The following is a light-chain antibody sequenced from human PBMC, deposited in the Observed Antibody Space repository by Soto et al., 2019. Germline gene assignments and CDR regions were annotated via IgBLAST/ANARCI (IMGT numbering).Light chain of an antibody. CDR3: QQYGRSPFT. CDR1: QSVSSSY. Sequence: EIVLTQSPGTRSLSPGERATLSCRASQSVSSSYLAWYQQKPGQAPRLLIYGASSRATGIPGRFSGSGSGTDFTLNISRLEPEDFAVYYCQQYGRSPFTFGPGTKVDIK. V-gene: IGKV3-20*01. J-gene: IGKJ3*01. CDR2: GAS.